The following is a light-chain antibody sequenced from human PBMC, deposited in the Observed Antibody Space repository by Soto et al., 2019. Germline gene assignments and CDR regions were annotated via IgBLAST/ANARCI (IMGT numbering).Light chain of an antibody. V-gene: IGLV2-14*01. Sequence: QSVLTQPASVSGSPGQSITISCTGTSSDVGGYKYVSWYQQHPGKAPKLIIYAVTNRPSGVSIRFSGSKSGNTASLTISGLQAEDEADYYCCSYTSSTTYVFGPGTKVTV. J-gene: IGLJ1*01. CDR3: CSYTSSTTYV. CDR2: AVT. CDR1: SSDVGGYKY.